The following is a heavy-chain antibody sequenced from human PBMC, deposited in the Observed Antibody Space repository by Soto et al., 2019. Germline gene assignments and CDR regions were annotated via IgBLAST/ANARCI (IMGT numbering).Heavy chain of an antibody. CDR2: ISYDGSNK. CDR3: AKDDSGSYIPHYYYYYGMDV. CDR1: GFTFSSYA. V-gene: IGHV3-30-3*01. J-gene: IGHJ6*02. D-gene: IGHD1-26*01. Sequence: GGSLRLSCAASGFTFSSYAMHWVRQAPGKGLEWVAVISYDGSNKYYADSVKGRFTISRDNSKNTLYLQMNRRRAEDTAVYYCAKDDSGSYIPHYYYYYGMDVWGQGTTVTVSS.